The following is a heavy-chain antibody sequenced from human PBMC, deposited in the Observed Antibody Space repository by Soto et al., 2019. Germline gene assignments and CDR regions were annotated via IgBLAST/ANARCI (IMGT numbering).Heavy chain of an antibody. CDR2: IYYSGST. J-gene: IGHJ6*02. D-gene: IGHD1-26*01. V-gene: IGHV4-39*01. Sequence: QSQTLSLTCTVSGGSISSSSYYWGWIRQPPGKGLEWIGSIYYSGSTYYNPSLKSRVTISVDTSKNQFSLKLSSVTAADTAVYYCARQSIGWELLPYYYYGMDVWGQGTTVTVSS. CDR1: GGSISSSSYY. CDR3: ARQSIGWELLPYYYYGMDV.